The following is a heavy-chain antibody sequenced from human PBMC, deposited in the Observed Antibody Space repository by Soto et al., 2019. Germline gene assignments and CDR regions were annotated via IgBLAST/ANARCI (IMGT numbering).Heavy chain of an antibody. CDR1: GFTLSNYA. V-gene: IGHV3-23*01. D-gene: IGHD6-6*01. Sequence: EVQLLESGEGLVQPGGSLILSCAASGFTLSNYAMSWVRQAPGKGLEWVSTISGSGGSTYYADSVKGRFTISRDNSKNTLYLQMNSLRAEDTAVYYCAKDRSSSSSAREFDCWGQGTLVTVSS. CDR2: ISGSGGST. CDR3: AKDRSSSSSAREFDC. J-gene: IGHJ4*02.